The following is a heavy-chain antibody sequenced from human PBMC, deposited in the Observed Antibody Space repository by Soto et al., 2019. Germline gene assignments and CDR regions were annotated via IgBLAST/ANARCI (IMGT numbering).Heavy chain of an antibody. CDR3: ARGGASGSYAA. J-gene: IGHJ4*02. Sequence: QVHLQQWGAGLLKPSETLSLTCGVFGGSFSSYYWTWIRQSPGQGLEWIGEIIHRGSTKYNPSLKSRVTMSLDTSRNQFSLRLSSLTAADTSVYFCARGGASGSYAAWGQGTLVTVSS. V-gene: IGHV4-34*01. CDR2: IIHRGST. CDR1: GGSFSSYY. D-gene: IGHD1-26*01.